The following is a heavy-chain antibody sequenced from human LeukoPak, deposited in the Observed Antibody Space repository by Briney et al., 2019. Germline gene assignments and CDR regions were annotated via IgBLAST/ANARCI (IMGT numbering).Heavy chain of an antibody. D-gene: IGHD1-26*01. CDR2: IYYSGST. Sequence: NSSQTLSLTCTVSGGSISSGDYYWSWIRQPPGKGLEWIGYIYYSGSTYYNPSLKSRVTISVDTSKNQFSLKLSSVTAADTAVYYCDKVLVGGSYYEKWHAFDIWGQGTMVTVSS. CDR3: DKVLVGGSYYEKWHAFDI. CDR1: GGSISSGDYY. V-gene: IGHV4-30-4*08. J-gene: IGHJ3*02.